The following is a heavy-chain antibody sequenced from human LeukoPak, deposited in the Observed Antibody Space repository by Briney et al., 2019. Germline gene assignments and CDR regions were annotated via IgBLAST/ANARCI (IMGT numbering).Heavy chain of an antibody. Sequence: PSETLSLTCTVSGGSISSSSYYWGWIRQPPGKGLEWIGSIYYSGSTYYNPSLKSRVTISVDTSKNQFSLKLSSVTAADTAVYYCARDRSDYSNYYRTAWFDPWGQGTLVTVSS. CDR2: IYYSGST. CDR1: GGSISSSSYY. CDR3: ARDRSDYSNYYRTAWFDP. V-gene: IGHV4-39*02. D-gene: IGHD4-11*01. J-gene: IGHJ5*02.